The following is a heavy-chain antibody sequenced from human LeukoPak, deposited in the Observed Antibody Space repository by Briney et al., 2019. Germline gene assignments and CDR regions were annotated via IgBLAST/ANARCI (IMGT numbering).Heavy chain of an antibody. D-gene: IGHD3-3*01. CDR2: ISSSGSTI. Sequence: PGRSLRLSCAASGFTFSDYYMSWIRQAPGKGLEWVSYISSSGSTIYYADSVKGRFTISRDNAKNSLYLQMNSLRAEDTAVYYCARDRPHTDTIFGVVITSYYFDYWGQGTLVTVSS. J-gene: IGHJ4*02. V-gene: IGHV3-11*01. CDR3: ARDRPHTDTIFGVVITSYYFDY. CDR1: GFTFSDYY.